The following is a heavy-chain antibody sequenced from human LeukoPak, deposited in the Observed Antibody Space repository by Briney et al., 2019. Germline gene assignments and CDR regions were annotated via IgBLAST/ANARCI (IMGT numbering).Heavy chain of an antibody. D-gene: IGHD3-10*01. CDR1: GYTFTSYG. Sequence: ASVKVSCKASGYTFTSYGISWVRQAPGQGLEWMGGIIPIFGTANYAQKFQGRVTITADESTSTAYMELSSLRSEDTAVYYCAREYYYGSGSYFHAFDIWGQGTMVTVSS. V-gene: IGHV1-69*13. CDR2: IIPIFGTA. J-gene: IGHJ3*02. CDR3: AREYYYGSGSYFHAFDI.